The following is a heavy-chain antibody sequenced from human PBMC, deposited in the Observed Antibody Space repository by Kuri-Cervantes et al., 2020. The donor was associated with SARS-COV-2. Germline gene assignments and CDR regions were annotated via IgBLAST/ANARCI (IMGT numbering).Heavy chain of an antibody. CDR3: AKDRMVQGVIRGTAFDP. CDR2: ISSNGGSA. V-gene: IGHV3-64*04. D-gene: IGHD3-10*01. J-gene: IGHJ5*02. CDR1: GFTFSSYA. Sequence: GESLKISCSASGFTFSSYAMHWVRQAPGKGLEYVSAISSNGGSAYYADSVKGRFTISRDNAKNSLYLQMNSLRAEDTALYYCAKDRMVQGVIRGTAFDPWGQGTLVTVSS.